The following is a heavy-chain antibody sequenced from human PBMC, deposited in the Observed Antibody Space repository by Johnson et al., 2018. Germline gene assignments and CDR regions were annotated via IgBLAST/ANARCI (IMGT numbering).Heavy chain of an antibody. CDR2: INHSGNP. V-gene: IGHV4-34*01. CDR3: ARGRIVVIPAATISHFQH. J-gene: IGHJ1*01. CDR1: GGSFSGYY. Sequence: QVQLQQWGAGLLKPSETLSLTCAVYGGSFSGYYWSWIRQPPGKGLEWIGEINHSGNPNYSPSLKSRVTISVDTSKNQFSLKLSSVTAADTAVYYCARGRIVVIPAATISHFQHWGQGTLVTVSS. D-gene: IGHD2-2*01.